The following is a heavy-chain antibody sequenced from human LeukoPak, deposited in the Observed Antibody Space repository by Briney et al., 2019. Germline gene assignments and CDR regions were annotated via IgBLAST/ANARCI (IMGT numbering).Heavy chain of an antibody. D-gene: IGHD6-13*01. CDR1: GYTFTSYD. CDR2: MNPNSGNT. J-gene: IGHJ6*03. Sequence: ASLKVSCKASGYTFTSYDINWVRQATGQGLEWMGWMNPNSGNTGYAQKLQGRVTMTSNTSISTAYMALSSLRSEDTAVEYCARGYSGYQYYYYMDVWGKGTTVTVSS. V-gene: IGHV1-8*01. CDR3: ARGYSGYQYYYYMDV.